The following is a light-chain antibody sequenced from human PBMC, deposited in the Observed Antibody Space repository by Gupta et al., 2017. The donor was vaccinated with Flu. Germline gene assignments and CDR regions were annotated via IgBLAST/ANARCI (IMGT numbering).Light chain of an antibody. CDR2: GAS. CDR1: QSVSSSY. J-gene: IGKJ3*01. Sequence: GTLSLSPGERATLSCRTSQSVSSSYLAWYQQKPGQAPRLLIYGASSRATGIPDRFSGSGSGTDFTLTISRLEPEDFAVYYCQQYGSSPDTFGHGTKVHIK. V-gene: IGKV3-20*01. CDR3: QQYGSSPDT.